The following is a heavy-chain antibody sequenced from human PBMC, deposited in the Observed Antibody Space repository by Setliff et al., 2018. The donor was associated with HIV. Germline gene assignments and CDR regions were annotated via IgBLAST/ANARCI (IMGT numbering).Heavy chain of an antibody. Sequence: PSENLSLTCTVSGGSIRSDSYYWTWIRQPAGEGLEWIGRIYSSGNTNYNPSLESRVTISVDTSKNQFSLKLSSVTAADTAVYYCAREEKLSAVAGTMYYYYAMDVWGQGTTVTVS. CDR3: AREEKLSAVAGTMYYYYAMDV. J-gene: IGHJ6*02. CDR1: GGSIRSDSYY. CDR2: IYSSGNT. V-gene: IGHV4-61*02. D-gene: IGHD6-19*01.